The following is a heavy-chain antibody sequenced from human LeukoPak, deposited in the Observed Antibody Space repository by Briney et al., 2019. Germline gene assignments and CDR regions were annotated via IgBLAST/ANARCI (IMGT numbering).Heavy chain of an antibody. Sequence: GGSLRLSCEASGFGFSDYSMNWVRQTPGKGLEWISYISSRSSTSSPTNTICYADSVKGRFTISRDNAKNSLYLQMDSLRDEDMAVYYCVRMAEAAVVTPWAHIDYWGQGTLVTVSS. J-gene: IGHJ4*02. CDR2: ISSRSSTSSPTNTI. CDR3: VRMAEAAVVTPWAHIDY. V-gene: IGHV3-48*02. D-gene: IGHD4-23*01. CDR1: GFGFSDYS.